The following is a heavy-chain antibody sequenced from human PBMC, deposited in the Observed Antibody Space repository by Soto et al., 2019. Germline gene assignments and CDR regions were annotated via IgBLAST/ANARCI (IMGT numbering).Heavy chain of an antibody. CDR3: AKGRGQNCNFDY. J-gene: IGHJ4*02. CDR2: ISHSGGTT. D-gene: IGHD3-10*01. Sequence: EVQLLESGGGSVQPGGSLRLSCAASGFTFNNYARNWVRRPPGKGMEWGSSISHSGGTTYYADPVKGRFSSSRDSLAGTLNLQMNNLRAEDTAVYYGAKGRGQNCNFDYWGQGTLVTVSP. V-gene: IGHV3-23*01. CDR1: GFTFNNYA.